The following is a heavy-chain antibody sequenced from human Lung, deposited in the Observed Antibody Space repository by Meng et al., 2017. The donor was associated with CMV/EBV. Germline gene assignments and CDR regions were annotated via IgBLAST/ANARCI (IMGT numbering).Heavy chain of an antibody. Sequence: ASXXVSXKASGYTFSSYDINWVRQATGQGLEWMGWMNPNRGNTGYAQKFQGRVTMTRNTSISTAYMELSSLRSEDTAVYYCARVDYYDSSGYPMTYNWFDPWXQGTXVTGSS. V-gene: IGHV1-8*01. D-gene: IGHD3-22*01. CDR1: GYTFSSYD. CDR3: ARVDYYDSSGYPMTYNWFDP. CDR2: MNPNRGNT. J-gene: IGHJ5*02.